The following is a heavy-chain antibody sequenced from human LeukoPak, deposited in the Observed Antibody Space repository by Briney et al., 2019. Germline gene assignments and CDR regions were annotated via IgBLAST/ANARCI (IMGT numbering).Heavy chain of an antibody. J-gene: IGHJ4*02. Sequence: GGSLRLSCAASGFTFSSHSMNWVRQAPGKGLEWVSSISSSSSYIYYADSVKGRFTISRDNAKNSLYLQMNSLRAEDTAVYYCARDLYYDFWSPYGYWGQGTLVTVSS. V-gene: IGHV3-21*01. CDR3: ARDLYYDFWSPYGY. CDR1: GFTFSSHS. D-gene: IGHD3-3*01. CDR2: ISSSSSYI.